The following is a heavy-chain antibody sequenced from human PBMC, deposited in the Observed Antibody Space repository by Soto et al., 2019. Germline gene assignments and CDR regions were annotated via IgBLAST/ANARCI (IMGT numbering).Heavy chain of an antibody. CDR1: GFPFGTYT. J-gene: IGHJ6*02. D-gene: IGHD2-21*02. Sequence: GGSLILSCAASGFPFGTYTMSWVRPVPGKGLEWVSSIGTTSSFIYYADSVRGRFTISRDNAGDSLYLQMRRLRAEDTAVYYCARVMCGDCSSYYYYSMDVWGQGTTVTVSS. V-gene: IGHV3-21*01. CDR2: IGTTSSFI. CDR3: ARVMCGDCSSYYYYSMDV.